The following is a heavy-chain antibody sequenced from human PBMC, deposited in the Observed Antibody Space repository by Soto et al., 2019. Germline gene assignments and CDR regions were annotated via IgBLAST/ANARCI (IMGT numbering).Heavy chain of an antibody. J-gene: IGHJ4*02. CDR2: INSDGSST. CDR1: GFTFSSYW. D-gene: IGHD2-15*01. CDR3: VRTSLVVAAATREDY. Sequence: EVQLGESGGGLVQPGGSLRLSCAASGFTFSSYWMHWVRHAPGKGLVWVSRINSDGSSTSYADSVKGRFTISRDNAKNALYLQMHSLRAEDTAVYYCVRTSLVVAAATREDYWGQGTLVTVAS. V-gene: IGHV3-74*01.